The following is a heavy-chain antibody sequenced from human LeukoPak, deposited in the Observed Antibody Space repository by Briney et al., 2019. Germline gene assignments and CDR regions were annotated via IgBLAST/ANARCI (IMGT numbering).Heavy chain of an antibody. Sequence: SVKVSCKASGGTFSYTAISWVRQAPGQGLEWMGGVIPLFGTTNYAQKFQGRVTITKNDSTTTAYMELSSLRSDDTAMYYCARAAYNDFWSEYNYFGPWGQGSLVTVSS. CDR2: VIPLFGTT. V-gene: IGHV1-69*05. J-gene: IGHJ5*02. CDR1: GGTFSYTA. D-gene: IGHD3-3*01. CDR3: ARAAYNDFWSEYNYFGP.